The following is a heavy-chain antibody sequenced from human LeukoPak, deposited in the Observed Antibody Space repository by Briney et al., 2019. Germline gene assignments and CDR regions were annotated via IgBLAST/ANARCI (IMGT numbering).Heavy chain of an antibody. CDR3: ARTMVRGVTPFDY. CDR2: INHSGST. J-gene: IGHJ4*02. CDR1: GGSFSGYY. V-gene: IGHV4-34*01. D-gene: IGHD3-10*01. Sequence: LTCAVYGGSFSGYYWSGIRQPPGKGVEWMGEINHSGSTNYNPSLKSRVTISVDTSKNQFSLKLSSVTAADTAVYYCARTMVRGVTPFDYWGQGTLVTVSS.